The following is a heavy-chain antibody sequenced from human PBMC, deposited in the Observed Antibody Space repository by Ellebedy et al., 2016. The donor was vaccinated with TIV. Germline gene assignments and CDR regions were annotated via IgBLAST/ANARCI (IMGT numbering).Heavy chain of an antibody. Sequence: GESLKISCAASGFTFSSYGMHWVRQAPGKGLEWVAVIWYDGSNKYYADSVKGRFTISRDNSKNTLYLQMNSLRAEDTAVYYCARSHVYGSGSYPWFDPWGQGTLVTVSS. CDR2: IWYDGSNK. V-gene: IGHV3-33*01. CDR3: ARSHVYGSGSYPWFDP. J-gene: IGHJ5*02. CDR1: GFTFSSYG. D-gene: IGHD3-10*01.